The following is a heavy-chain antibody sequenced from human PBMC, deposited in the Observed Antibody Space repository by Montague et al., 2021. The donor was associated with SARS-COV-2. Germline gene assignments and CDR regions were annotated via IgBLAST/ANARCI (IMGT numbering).Heavy chain of an antibody. Sequence: SETLSLTCAVYGGSFSGYYWSWIRQPPGKGLEWIGEINHSGSTXXXPSXXXRVPISVDTSKNQFSLKLSSVTAADTAVYYCARGRTVTTLYCYFYYGMDVWGQGTTVTVSS. CDR1: GGSFSGYY. CDR2: INHSGST. J-gene: IGHJ6*02. CDR3: ARGRTVTTLYCYFYYGMDV. D-gene: IGHD4-17*01. V-gene: IGHV4-34*01.